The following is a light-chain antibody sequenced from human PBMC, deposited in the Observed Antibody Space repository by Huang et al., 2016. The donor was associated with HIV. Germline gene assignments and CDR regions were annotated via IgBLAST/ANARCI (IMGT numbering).Light chain of an antibody. CDR2: ATS. CDR1: QIITTY. V-gene: IGKV1-39*01. J-gene: IGKJ2*01. Sequence: DIQMTQSPPSLSASLGDRVTIPCRAIQIITTYLNWYRHKPGEAPELLIHATSTLQNGVPSRFSGGGAGTDFTLTITNLQPEDVASYYCQQSYNLPYTFGRGTKVDIK. CDR3: QQSYNLPYT.